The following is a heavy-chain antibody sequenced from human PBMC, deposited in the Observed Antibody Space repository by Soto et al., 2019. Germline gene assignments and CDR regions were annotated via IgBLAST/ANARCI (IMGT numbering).Heavy chain of an antibody. CDR2: IWNDGSQK. Sequence: VQLVESGGGVVQPGRSLRLSCEASGFVYSNYAMHWVRQAPGKGLEWVALIWNDGSQKYYVDSVKGRFTISRDNSKNTLNLQMNSLRADDTAMYFCVRGIPSQYSSTWLYWHFDLWGPGTLVTVSS. D-gene: IGHD6-13*01. CDR1: GFVYSNYA. V-gene: IGHV3-33*01. J-gene: IGHJ2*01. CDR3: VRGIPSQYSSTWLYWHFDL.